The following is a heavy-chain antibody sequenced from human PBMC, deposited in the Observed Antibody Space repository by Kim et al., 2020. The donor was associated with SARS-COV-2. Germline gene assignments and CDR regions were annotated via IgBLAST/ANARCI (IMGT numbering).Heavy chain of an antibody. CDR2: IWYDGSNK. CDR1: GFTFSSYG. J-gene: IGHJ1*01. CDR3: AGDSSGYARDPLEH. D-gene: IGHD3-22*01. V-gene: IGHV3-33*01. Sequence: GGSLRLSCAASGFTFSSYGMHWVRQAPGKGLEWVAVIWYDGSNKYYADSVKGRFTISRDNSKNTLYLQMNSLRAEDTAVYYCAGDSSGYARDPLEHWGQGTLVTVSS.